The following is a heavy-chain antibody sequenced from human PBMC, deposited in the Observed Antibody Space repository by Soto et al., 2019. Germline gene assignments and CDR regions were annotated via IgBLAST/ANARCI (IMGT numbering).Heavy chain of an antibody. CDR1: GFIFSSYS. CDR3: ARGDHTNSLLFKH. CDR2: VSSSTGSI. V-gene: IGHV3-48*01. Sequence: EVQLVESGGGLVQPGGSLRLSCAASGFIFSSYSLNWVRQAPGKGLEWVSYVSSSTGSIYYADSVKGRFTISRDNAKNSLYLQMNSLRAEDTAVYFCARGDHTNSLLFKHWGQGTLVTVSS. J-gene: IGHJ1*01. D-gene: IGHD2-2*01.